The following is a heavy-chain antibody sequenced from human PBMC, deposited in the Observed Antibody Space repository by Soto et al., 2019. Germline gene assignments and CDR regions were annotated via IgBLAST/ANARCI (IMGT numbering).Heavy chain of an antibody. CDR2: INAGNGNT. Sequence: ASVKVSCKASGGTFSSYAISWVRQAPGQRLEWMGWINAGNGNTKYSQKFQGRVTITRDTSASTAYMELSSLRSEDTAVYYCAREKGARIFGVASYGMDVWGQGTTVTVSS. CDR3: AREKGARIFGVASYGMDV. V-gene: IGHV1-3*01. J-gene: IGHJ6*02. CDR1: GGTFSSYA. D-gene: IGHD3-3*01.